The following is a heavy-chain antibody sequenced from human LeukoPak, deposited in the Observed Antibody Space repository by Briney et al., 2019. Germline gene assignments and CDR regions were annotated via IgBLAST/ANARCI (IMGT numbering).Heavy chain of an antibody. V-gene: IGHV1-18*01. CDR2: ISAYNGNT. J-gene: IGHJ3*02. CDR3: ASTPSLAAGGAFDI. Sequence: ASVKVSCKASGYTFTNYGISWVRQAPGQGLEWMGWISAYNGNTNYAQKLQGRVIMTTDTSTSTAYMELRSLRSDDTAVYYCASTPSLAAGGAFDIWGQXXMVTVSS. D-gene: IGHD6-13*01. CDR1: GYTFTNYG.